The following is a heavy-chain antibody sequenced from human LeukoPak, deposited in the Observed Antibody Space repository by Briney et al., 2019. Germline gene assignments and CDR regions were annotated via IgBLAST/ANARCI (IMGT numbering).Heavy chain of an antibody. V-gene: IGHV3-23*01. CDR2: ISGSGGST. D-gene: IGHD6-19*01. CDR1: GFTFNTFA. Sequence: PGGSLRLSCAASGFTFNTFAMTWVRQAPGKGLEWVSGISGSGGSTYYADSVKGRFTISRDNSKNTLYLQMNSLRAEDTAVYYCAKDRRPVAGYYFDYWGLGTLITVSS. J-gene: IGHJ4*02. CDR3: AKDRRPVAGYYFDY.